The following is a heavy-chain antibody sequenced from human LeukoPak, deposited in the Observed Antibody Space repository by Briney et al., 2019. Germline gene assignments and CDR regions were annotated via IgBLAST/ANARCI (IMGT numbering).Heavy chain of an antibody. Sequence: GGSLRLSCVVSGFSFSSYPMSWVRQAPGKGLEWVSVVSESGDITHYADSMKGRFTISRDNTKNTLILQMNSLRVEDTAVYYCAKDREGSGSYYPDYWGQGTLVTVSS. CDR3: AKDREGSGSYYPDY. V-gene: IGHV3-23*01. CDR2: VSESGDIT. D-gene: IGHD1-26*01. CDR1: GFSFSSYP. J-gene: IGHJ4*02.